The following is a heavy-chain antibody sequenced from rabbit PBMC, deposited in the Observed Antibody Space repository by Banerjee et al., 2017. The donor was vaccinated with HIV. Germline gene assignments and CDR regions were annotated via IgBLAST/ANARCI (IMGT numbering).Heavy chain of an antibody. Sequence: QSLEESGGGLVKPGGTLTLTCTASVFSFSSSYYMCWVRQAPGKGLEWIACIYGASNAAYYASWAKGRFTISKTSSTTVTLQMTSLTAADTATYFCVRRDYGSSTYYDLWGPGTLVTVS. CDR3: VRRDYGSSTYYDL. CDR1: VFSFSSSYY. J-gene: IGHJ4*01. CDR2: IYGASNAA. V-gene: IGHV1S40*01. D-gene: IGHD8-1*01.